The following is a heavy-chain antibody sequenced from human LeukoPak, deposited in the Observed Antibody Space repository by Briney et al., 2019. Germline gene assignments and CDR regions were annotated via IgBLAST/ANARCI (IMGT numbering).Heavy chain of an antibody. CDR2: ISSGSTTT. CDR3: ARDLYRGHVS. CDR1: GFSFSTYD. J-gene: IGHJ5*02. D-gene: IGHD5-12*01. V-gene: IGHV3-48*02. Sequence: PGGSLRLSCAASGFSFSTYDMNWVRQAPGKGLEWVSYISSGSTTTYYADSVKGRFTISRDNAKNSLYLQMNSLRDDDMAIYYCARDLYRGHVSWGQGTLVTVSS.